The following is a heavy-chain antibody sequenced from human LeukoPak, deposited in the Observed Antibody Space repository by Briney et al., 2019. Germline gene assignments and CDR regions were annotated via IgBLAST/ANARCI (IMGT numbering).Heavy chain of an antibody. CDR1: GGSISSYY. V-gene: IGHV4-59*04. J-gene: IGHJ5*02. CDR2: IYYSGST. Sequence: SETLSLTCTVSGGSISSYYRSWIRQPPGKGLEWLGTIYYSGSTYYNPSLKSRVTISVDTSKNQFSLKLSSVTAADTAVYYCARHRDSSVHYYGWFDPWGQGTLVTVSS. CDR3: ARHRDSSVHYYGWFDP. D-gene: IGHD3-22*01.